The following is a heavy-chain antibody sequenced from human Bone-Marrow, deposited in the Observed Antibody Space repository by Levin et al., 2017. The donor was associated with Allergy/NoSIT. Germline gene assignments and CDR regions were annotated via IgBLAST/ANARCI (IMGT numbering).Heavy chain of an antibody. V-gene: IGHV3-74*01. J-gene: IGHJ4*02. CDR3: ARGGRFDFQDY. CDR2: IHTDDVTT. Sequence: PGGSLRLSCAASGFTFSRYWMHWVRQAPGKGLVWVSRIHTDDVTTDYADSVKGRFTISRDNAKSTLFLQMNSLRAEDTAVYYCARGGRFDFQDYWGQGTLVTVSS. CDR1: GFTFSRYW. D-gene: IGHD3/OR15-3a*01.